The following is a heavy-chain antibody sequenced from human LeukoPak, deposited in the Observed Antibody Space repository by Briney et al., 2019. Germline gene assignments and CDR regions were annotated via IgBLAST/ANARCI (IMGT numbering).Heavy chain of an antibody. CDR1: GGSFSGYY. CDR3: ARGRTRVVVVAARFDY. V-gene: IGHV4-34*01. D-gene: IGHD2-15*01. CDR2: INHSGST. Sequence: SSETLSLTCAVYGGSFSGYYWSWIRQPPGKGLEWNGEINHSGSTNYNPSLKSRVTISVDTSKNQFSLKLSSVTAADTAVYYCARGRTRVVVVAARFDYWGQGTLVTFSS. J-gene: IGHJ4*02.